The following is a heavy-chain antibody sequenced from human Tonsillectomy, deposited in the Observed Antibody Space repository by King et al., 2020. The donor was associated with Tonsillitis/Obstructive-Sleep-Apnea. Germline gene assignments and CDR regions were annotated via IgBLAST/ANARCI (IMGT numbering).Heavy chain of an antibody. D-gene: IGHD3-16*02. CDR3: TRALNYDYVWGSYPYYFDS. CDR2: IRSKAYGGTT. Sequence: VQLVESGGGLVQPGRSLRLSCTASGFTFGDYAMSWVRQAPGKGLEWVGFIRSKAYGGTTEYAASVKGRFTISRDDSKSIAYLQMNSLKTEDTAVYYCTRALNYDYVWGSYPYYFDSWGPGTLVTASS. CDR1: GFTFGDYA. V-gene: IGHV3-49*04. J-gene: IGHJ4*02.